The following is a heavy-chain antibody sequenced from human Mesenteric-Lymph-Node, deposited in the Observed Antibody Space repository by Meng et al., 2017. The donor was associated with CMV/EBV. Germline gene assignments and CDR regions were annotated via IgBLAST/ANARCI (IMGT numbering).Heavy chain of an antibody. V-gene: IGHV3-23*01. CDR3: AKAKEVLEWLVCAHDY. J-gene: IGHJ4*02. D-gene: IGHD3-3*01. CDR1: GLSFSDYA. CDR2: ISANGANT. Sequence: LSLTCAASGLSFSDYAMSWVRQAPGKGLEWVSGISANGANTYYADSVKGRFAISRNNSRNTVYFHMSSLRAEDTAVYYCAKAKEVLEWLVCAHDYWGQGTLVTVSS.